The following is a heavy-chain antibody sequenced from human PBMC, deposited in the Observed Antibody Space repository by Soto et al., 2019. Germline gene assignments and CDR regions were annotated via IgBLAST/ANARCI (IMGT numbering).Heavy chain of an antibody. Sequence: GRSLRLSCAASGFTFSDYAMHWVRQAPGKGLEWVAVVSHGGRNTHYADSVKGRFTISGDSSKNTLYLQVNSLRAEDTAVYNCAKEPVGPDWYFDLWGRGTLVTVSS. V-gene: IGHV3-30*18. J-gene: IGHJ2*01. CDR3: AKEPVGPDWYFDL. CDR2: VSHGGRNT. CDR1: GFTFSDYA.